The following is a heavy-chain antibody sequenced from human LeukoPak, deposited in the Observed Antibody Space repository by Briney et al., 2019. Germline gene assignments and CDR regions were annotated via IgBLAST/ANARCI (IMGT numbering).Heavy chain of an antibody. J-gene: IGHJ4*02. CDR3: AHSFASVDTAMVRFFDY. Sequence: SGPTLVNPTQTLTLTCTFSGFSLSTSGVGVGWIRQPPGKALEWLALIYWDDDKRYSPSLKSRLTITKDTSKNQVVLTMTNMDPVDTAAYYCAHSFASVDTAMVRFFDYWGQGTLVTVSS. V-gene: IGHV2-5*02. D-gene: IGHD5-18*01. CDR2: IYWDDDK. CDR1: GFSLSTSGVG.